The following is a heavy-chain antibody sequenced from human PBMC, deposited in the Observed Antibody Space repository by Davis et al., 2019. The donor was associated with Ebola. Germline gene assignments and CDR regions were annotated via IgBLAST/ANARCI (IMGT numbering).Heavy chain of an antibody. CDR2: ISSSSSTI. CDR3: ARRHRGLNWFDP. Sequence: GGSLRLSFAASGFTFSSYSMNWVRQAPGKGLEWVSYISSSSSTIYYADSVKGRFTISRDNAKNSLYLQMNSLRDEDTAVYYCARRHRGLNWFDPWGQGTLVTVSS. D-gene: IGHD3-10*01. V-gene: IGHV3-48*02. J-gene: IGHJ5*02. CDR1: GFTFSSYS.